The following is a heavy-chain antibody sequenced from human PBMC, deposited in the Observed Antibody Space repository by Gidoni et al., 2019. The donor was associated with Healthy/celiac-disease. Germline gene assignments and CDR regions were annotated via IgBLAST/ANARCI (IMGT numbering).Heavy chain of an antibody. CDR2: ISSSSSYT. CDR1: GFTFSDYY. J-gene: IGHJ4*02. Sequence: QVQLVESGGGLVKPGGSLRLSCATSGFTFSDYYMSWIRQAPGKGLEWVSYISSSSSYTNYADSVKGRFTISRDNAKNSLYLQMNSLRAEDTAVYYCAREYYGSGSHLDYWGQGTLVTVSS. CDR3: AREYYGSGSHLDY. D-gene: IGHD3-10*01. V-gene: IGHV3-11*05.